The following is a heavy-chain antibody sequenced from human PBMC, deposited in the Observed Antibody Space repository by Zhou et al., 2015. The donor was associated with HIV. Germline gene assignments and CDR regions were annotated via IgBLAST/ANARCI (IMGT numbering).Heavy chain of an antibody. CDR2: INTDNGNT. Sequence: QVQFVQSGPEEREPGASVKLSCKASGYTFTSYGIHWVRQAPGQGLEWMGWINTDNGNTKCSQNVQGRVTISRDTSANTTYLELRSLRFEDTTIYYCARSWDRNSPFDYWGQGTLVTVSS. J-gene: IGHJ4*02. CDR1: GYTFTSYG. D-gene: IGHD1-26*01. CDR3: ARSWDRNSPFDY. V-gene: IGHV1-3*04.